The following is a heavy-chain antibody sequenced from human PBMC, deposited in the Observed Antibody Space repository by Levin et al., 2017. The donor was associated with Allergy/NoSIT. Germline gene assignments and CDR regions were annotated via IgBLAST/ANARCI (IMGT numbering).Heavy chain of an antibody. Sequence: PRASVKVSCKASGYTFRVYGIIWVRQAPGEGLEWLGWISPNNGHTKVSHKVQGRVTMTTDASTTTAYLDIRSLTFDDTAVYYCARDLGTGWYDNAFEIWGQGTLVSVSS. D-gene: IGHD6-19*01. V-gene: IGHV1-18*01. CDR3: ARDLGTGWYDNAFEI. CDR1: GYTFRVYG. J-gene: IGHJ3*02. CDR2: ISPNNGHT.